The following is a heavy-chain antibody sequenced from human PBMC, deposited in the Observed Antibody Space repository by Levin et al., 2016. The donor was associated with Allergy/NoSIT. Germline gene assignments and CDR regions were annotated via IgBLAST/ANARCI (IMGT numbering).Heavy chain of an antibody. CDR2: ISSSGSTI. D-gene: IGHD1-26*01. Sequence: WIRQPPGKGLEWVSYISSSGSTIYYADSVKGRFTISRDNAKNSLYLQMNSLRAEDTAVYYCARVPTPKVGATEVDYWGQGTLVTVSS. CDR3: ARVPTPKVGATEVDY. V-gene: IGHV3-48*03. J-gene: IGHJ4*02.